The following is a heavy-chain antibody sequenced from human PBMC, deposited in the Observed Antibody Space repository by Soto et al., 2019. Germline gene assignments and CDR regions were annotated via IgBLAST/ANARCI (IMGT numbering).Heavy chain of an antibody. Sequence: SVKVSCEASGYTLSTYAMHWVRQAPEQSLEWMGWINGGTGQTRYSQRFQDRVTITRDTSAKTTYMDLTSLRSEDTAVYYCARGKGMEENYYYYGMDIWGQGTTVTVSS. CDR2: INGGTGQT. D-gene: IGHD1-1*01. CDR1: GYTLSTYA. CDR3: ARGKGMEENYYYYGMDI. J-gene: IGHJ6*02. V-gene: IGHV1-3*01.